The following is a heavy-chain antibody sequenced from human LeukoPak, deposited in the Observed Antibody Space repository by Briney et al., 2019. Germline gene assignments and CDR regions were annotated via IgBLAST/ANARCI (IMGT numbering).Heavy chain of an antibody. V-gene: IGHV1-69*13. Sequence: GASVKVSCKASGYTFTSYGISWVRQAPGQGLEWMGGIIPIFGTANYAQKFQGRVTITADESTSTAYMELSSLRSEDTAVYYCARDRRRRDGYNYFDYWGQGTLVTVSS. CDR3: ARDRRRRDGYNYFDY. J-gene: IGHJ4*02. CDR1: GYTFTSYG. D-gene: IGHD5-24*01. CDR2: IIPIFGTA.